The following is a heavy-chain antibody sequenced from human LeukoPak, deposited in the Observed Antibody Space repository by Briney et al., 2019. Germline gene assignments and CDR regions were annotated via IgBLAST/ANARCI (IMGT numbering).Heavy chain of an antibody. CDR1: GFTFDDYA. CDR3: AKDSRDDSGWYDY. D-gene: IGHD6-19*01. CDR2: ISWNSGSI. V-gene: IGHV3-9*01. J-gene: IGHJ4*02. Sequence: GGSLRLSCAASGFTFDDYAMHWVRQAPGKGLEWVSGISWNSGSIGYADSVKGRFTISRDNAKNSLYLQMNSLRAEDTALYYCAKDSRDDSGWYDYWGQGTLVTVSS.